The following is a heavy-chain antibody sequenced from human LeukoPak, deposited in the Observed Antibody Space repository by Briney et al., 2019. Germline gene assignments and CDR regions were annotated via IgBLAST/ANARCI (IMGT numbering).Heavy chain of an antibody. V-gene: IGHV3-21*01. CDR2: ISSSSSYI. Sequence: PGGSLRLSCAASGFTFSSYSMNWVRQAPGKGLEWVSSISSSSSYIYYADSVKGRFTISKDNAKNSLYLQMNSLRAEDTAVYYCARDSDIYYFDYWGQGTLVTVSS. CDR3: ARDSDIYYFDY. D-gene: IGHD2-15*01. CDR1: GFTFSSYS. J-gene: IGHJ4*02.